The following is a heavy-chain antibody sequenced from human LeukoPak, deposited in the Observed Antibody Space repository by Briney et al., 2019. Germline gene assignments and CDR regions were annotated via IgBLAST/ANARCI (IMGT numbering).Heavy chain of an antibody. CDR3: ATGTRGELPPFDY. J-gene: IGHJ4*02. D-gene: IGHD1-26*01. CDR1: GYTFTSYA. V-gene: IGHV1-3*01. Sequence: ASVKVSCKASGYTFTSYAMHWVRQAPGQRLEWMGWINAGNGNTKYSQKLQGRVTMTTDTSTSTAYMELRSLRSDDTAVYYCATGTRGELPPFDYWGQGTLVTVSS. CDR2: INAGNGNT.